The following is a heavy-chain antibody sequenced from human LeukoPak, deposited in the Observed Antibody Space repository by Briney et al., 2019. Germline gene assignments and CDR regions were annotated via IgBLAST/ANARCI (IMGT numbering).Heavy chain of an antibody. CDR2: IYTSGST. CDR3: ARNSPAARPYYYYYYMDV. J-gene: IGHJ6*03. Sequence: PSETLSLTCTVSGGSISSYYWSWIRQPPGKGLEWIGYIYTSGSTNYNPSLKSRVTISVDTSKNQFSLKLSSVTAADTAVYYCARNSPAARPYYYYYYMDVWGKGTTVTVSS. CDR1: GGSISSYY. D-gene: IGHD6-6*01. V-gene: IGHV4-4*09.